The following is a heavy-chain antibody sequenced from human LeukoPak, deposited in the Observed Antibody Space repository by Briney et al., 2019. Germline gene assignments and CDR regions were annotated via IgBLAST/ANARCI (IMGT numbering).Heavy chain of an antibody. D-gene: IGHD3-22*01. J-gene: IGHJ4*02. CDR1: GFTFSSYS. V-gene: IGHV3-21*01. CDR2: ISSSSSYI. CDR3: ARSNHYYDSSGYFR. Sequence: GGSLRLSCAASGFTFSSYSMNWVRQAPGKGLEGVSSISSSSSYIYYADSVKGRFTISRDNAKNSLYLQMNSLRAEDTAAYYCARSNHYYDSSGYFRWGQGTLVTVSS.